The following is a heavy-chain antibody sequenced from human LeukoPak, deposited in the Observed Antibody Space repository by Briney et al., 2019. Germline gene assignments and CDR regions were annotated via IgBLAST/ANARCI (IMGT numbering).Heavy chain of an antibody. V-gene: IGHV4-39*01. CDR2: IYYSGNT. D-gene: IGHD6-13*01. J-gene: IGHJ4*02. CDR1: GDSISSSSYY. Sequence: SETPSLTCTVPGDSISSSSYYRGWIRQPPGKGLEWIGSIYYSGNTYYNPSLTSRATISVDTSKKQFSLKLSSVTAADTAVYYCARRGYSDSWRHSPFDYWGQGTLVTVSS. CDR3: ARRGYSDSWRHSPFDY.